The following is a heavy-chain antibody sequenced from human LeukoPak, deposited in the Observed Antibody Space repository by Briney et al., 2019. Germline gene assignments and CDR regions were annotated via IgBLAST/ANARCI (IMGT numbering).Heavy chain of an antibody. V-gene: IGHV3-33*01. CDR1: GFTFNTYG. CDR2: IWYDGSNE. CDR3: ARGGLTIAEATTSWYLDY. D-gene: IGHD1-26*01. Sequence: GGSLRLSCAASGFTFNTYGMHWVRQAQGKGLEWVALIWYDGSNENYADSVKGRFTISRDNSRNTLYLQMNSLRGEDTAVYYCARGGLTIAEATTSWYLDYWDQGTLVTVSS. J-gene: IGHJ4*02.